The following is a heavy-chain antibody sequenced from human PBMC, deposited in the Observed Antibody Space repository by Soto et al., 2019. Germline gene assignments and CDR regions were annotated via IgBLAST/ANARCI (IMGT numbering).Heavy chain of an antibody. V-gene: IGHV1-69*06. CDR2: IIPIFGTA. J-gene: IGHJ6*02. CDR3: ATYSGYDSSYYYGMDV. CDR1: GGTFSSYA. Sequence: GGPGKGSCKASGGTFSSYAISWGRQAPGQGLEWMGGIIPIFGTANYAQKFQGRVTITADKSTSTAYMELSSLRSEDTAVYYRATYSGYDSSYYYGMDVWGQGTTVTVSS. D-gene: IGHD5-12*01.